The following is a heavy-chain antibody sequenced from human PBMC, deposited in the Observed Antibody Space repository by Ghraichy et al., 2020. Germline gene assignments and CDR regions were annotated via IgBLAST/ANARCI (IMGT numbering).Heavy chain of an antibody. J-gene: IGHJ6*02. Sequence: GGSLRLSCAASGFTFSSYSMNWVRQAPGKGLEWVSSISSSSSYIYYADSVKGRFTISRDNAKNSLYLQMNSLRAEDTAVYYCARGRDYYDSSGYYYYYGMDVWGQGTMVTVSS. CDR2: ISSSSSYI. CDR1: GFTFSSYS. CDR3: ARGRDYYDSSGYYYYYGMDV. D-gene: IGHD3-22*01. V-gene: IGHV3-21*01.